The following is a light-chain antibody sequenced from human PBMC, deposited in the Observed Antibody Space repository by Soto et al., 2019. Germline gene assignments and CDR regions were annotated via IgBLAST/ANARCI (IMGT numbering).Light chain of an antibody. V-gene: IGLV1-40*01. J-gene: IGLJ2*01. CDR1: SSNIGAGYD. CDR3: LSFDSSLSVV. CDR2: GNT. Sequence: QSVLTQPPSVSGAPGQRVTISCTGSSSNIGAGYDVHWYQQLPGRAPKLLIYGNTNRPSGVPDRFSGSKSGTSASLAITGRQAEDAAGYYCLSFDSSLSVVFGGWTKVTVL.